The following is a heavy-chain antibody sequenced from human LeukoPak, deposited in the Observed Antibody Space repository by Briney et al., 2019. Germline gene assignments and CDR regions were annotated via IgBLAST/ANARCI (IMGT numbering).Heavy chain of an antibody. D-gene: IGHD6-19*01. CDR2: IYHSGST. Sequence: SETLSPTCTVSGYSISSGYYWGWIRQPPGKGLEWIGSIYHSGSTYYNPSLKSRVTISVDTSKNQFSLKLSSVTAADTAAYYCASPAVAGTLSYFDYWGQGTLVTVSS. CDR1: GYSISSGYY. V-gene: IGHV4-38-2*02. J-gene: IGHJ4*02. CDR3: ASPAVAGTLSYFDY.